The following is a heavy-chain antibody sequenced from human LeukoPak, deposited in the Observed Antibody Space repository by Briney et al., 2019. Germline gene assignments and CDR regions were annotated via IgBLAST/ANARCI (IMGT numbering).Heavy chain of an antibody. Sequence: ASVKVSCKASGGIFSSYAISWVRQVPGQGLEWMGRIIPIFGTANYAQKFQGRVTITTDESTSTAYMELSSLRSEDTAVYYCAVYCSGGSCSPIDDYWGQGTLVTVSS. V-gene: IGHV1-69*05. CDR2: IIPIFGTA. CDR1: GGIFSSYA. D-gene: IGHD2-15*01. J-gene: IGHJ4*02. CDR3: AVYCSGGSCSPIDDY.